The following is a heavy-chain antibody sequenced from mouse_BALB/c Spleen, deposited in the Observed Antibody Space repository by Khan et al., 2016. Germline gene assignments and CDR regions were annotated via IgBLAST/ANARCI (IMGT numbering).Heavy chain of an antibody. Sequence: EVELVESGGGLVQPGGSRKLSCAASGFTFSSFGMHWVRQAPEKGLEWVAFISSGSSAIYYVDTVKGRFTISRDNPKNTLFLQMTSLRSEDTAMYYCGRGDYWGQGTTLTVSS. CDR3: GRGDY. J-gene: IGHJ2*01. CDR1: GFTFSSFG. V-gene: IGHV5-17*02. CDR2: ISSGSSAI.